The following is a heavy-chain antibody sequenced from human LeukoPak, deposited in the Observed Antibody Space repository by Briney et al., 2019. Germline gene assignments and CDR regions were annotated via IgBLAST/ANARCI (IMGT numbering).Heavy chain of an antibody. Sequence: GRSLRLSCAASGFSFSNFGMHWVRQTPGKGLKWVALIWSDARKTHYADSVMGRFTISRDNSENTLYLQMNSLRVEDTAVYYCVKGGDGFNFGDHWGQGNRVTVSS. CDR2: IWSDARKT. D-gene: IGHD5-24*01. CDR3: VKGGDGFNFGDH. V-gene: IGHV3-33*06. J-gene: IGHJ4*02. CDR1: GFSFSNFG.